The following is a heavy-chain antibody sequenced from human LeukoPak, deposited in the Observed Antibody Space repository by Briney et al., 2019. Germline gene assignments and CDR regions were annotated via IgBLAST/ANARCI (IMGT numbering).Heavy chain of an antibody. CDR3: AKDGGSGSYYAPDYYYYYYMDV. V-gene: IGHV3-30*02. J-gene: IGHJ6*03. Sequence: GGSLRLSCAASGFSFSTYEMTWVRQAPGKGLEWVAFIRYDGSNKYYADSVKGRFTISRDNSKNTLYLQMNSLRAEDTAVYYCAKDGGSGSYYAPDYYYYYYMDVWGKGTTVTISS. CDR2: IRYDGSNK. CDR1: GFSFSTYE. D-gene: IGHD3-10*01.